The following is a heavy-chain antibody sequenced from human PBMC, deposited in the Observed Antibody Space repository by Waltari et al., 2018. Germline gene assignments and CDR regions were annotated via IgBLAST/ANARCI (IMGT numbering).Heavy chain of an antibody. V-gene: IGHV1-18*01. CDR3: ARGARMYFDN. D-gene: IGHD2-15*01. Sequence: QVQLVQSGAEVKKPGASVKVSCKASGYMFTTYGLTWVRQAPGQGLEWMGWISGYNGNTKYEQQFQGRVTMTIDTSTSTAYMELRSLRADDTAVYYCARGARMYFDNWGQGTLVTVSS. CDR2: ISGYNGNT. CDR1: GYMFTTYG. J-gene: IGHJ4*02.